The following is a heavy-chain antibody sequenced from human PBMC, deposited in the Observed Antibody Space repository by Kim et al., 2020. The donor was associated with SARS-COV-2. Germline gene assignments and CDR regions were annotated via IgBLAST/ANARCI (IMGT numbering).Heavy chain of an antibody. V-gene: IGHV4-34*01. CDR3: ASLPSRWKERVDY. Sequence: SETLSLTCAVYGGSFSGYYWSWIRQPPGKGLEWIGEINHSGSTNYNPSLKSRVTISVDTSKNQFSLKLSSVTAADTAVYYCASLPSRWKERVDYWGQGTLVTVSS. CDR2: INHSGST. D-gene: IGHD1-1*01. CDR1: GGSFSGYY. J-gene: IGHJ4*02.